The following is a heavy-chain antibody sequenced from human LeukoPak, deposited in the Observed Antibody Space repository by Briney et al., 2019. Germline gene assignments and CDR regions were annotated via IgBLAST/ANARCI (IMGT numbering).Heavy chain of an antibody. J-gene: IGHJ4*02. V-gene: IGHV3-53*01. CDR2: IYSGGST. D-gene: IGHD3-22*01. CDR1: GFTVSSNY. CDR3: ASPGGYYDSSGPDY. Sequence: PGGSLRLSCAASGFTVSSNYMSWVRQAPGKGLEWVSVIYSGGSTYYADSVKGRFTISRDNSKNTLYLQMNSLRAEDTAVYYCASPGGYYDSSGPDYWGQGTLVTVSS.